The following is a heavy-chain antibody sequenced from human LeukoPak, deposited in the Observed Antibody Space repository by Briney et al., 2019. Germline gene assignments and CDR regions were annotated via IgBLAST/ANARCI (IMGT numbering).Heavy chain of an antibody. CDR1: GFTFSSYW. D-gene: IGHD4-17*01. CDR3: ARDLGTTVTTNRFDP. V-gene: IGHV3-7*01. J-gene: IGHJ5*02. Sequence: PGRSLRLSCAASGFTFSSYWMSWVRQAPGKGLEWVANIKQDGSEKYYVDSVKGRFTISRDNAKNSLYLQMNSLRAEDTAVYYCARDLGTTVTTNRFDPWGQGTLVTVSS. CDR2: IKQDGSEK.